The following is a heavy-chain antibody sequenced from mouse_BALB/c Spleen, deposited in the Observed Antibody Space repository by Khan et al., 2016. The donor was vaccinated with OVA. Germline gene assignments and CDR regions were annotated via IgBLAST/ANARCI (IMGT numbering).Heavy chain of an antibody. CDR3: ARSTYRYAFVY. V-gene: IGHV3-8*02. D-gene: IGHD2-12*01. J-gene: IGHJ3*01. CDR1: GDSITSGY. CDR2: IIYTGYT. Sequence: EVQLQESGPSLVKPSQTLSLTCSVTGDSITSGYWNWIRKFPGNKLEYMGYIIYTGYTYYNPSLQSRFSITRHTSKNPYYLQLNSVTDEDTATYYCARSTYRYAFVYWGQGTLVTVSA.